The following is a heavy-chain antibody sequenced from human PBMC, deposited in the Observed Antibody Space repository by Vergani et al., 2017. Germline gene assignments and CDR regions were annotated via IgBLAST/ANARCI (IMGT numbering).Heavy chain of an antibody. J-gene: IGHJ4*02. CDR2: IIPILGIA. V-gene: IGHV1-69*04. CDR1: GGTFSSYA. D-gene: IGHD3-16*01. CDR3: AREAFGGVMRALDY. Sequence: QVQLVQSGAEVKKPGSSVKVSCKASGGTFSSYAISWVRQAPGQGLEWMGRIIPILGIANYAQKFLGRVTITADKSTSTAYMELSSLRSEDTAVYYCAREAFGGVMRALDYWGQGTLVTVSS.